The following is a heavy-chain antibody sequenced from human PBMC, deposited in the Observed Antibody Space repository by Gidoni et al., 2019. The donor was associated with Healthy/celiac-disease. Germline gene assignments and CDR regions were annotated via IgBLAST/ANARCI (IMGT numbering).Heavy chain of an antibody. Sequence: EVQLVESGGGLVQPGGSLRLSCAASGFTFSSYSMTWVRQAPGKGLEWVSYISSSSSTRYYADSVKGRFTISRDNAKNSLYLQMNSLRDEDTAVYYCARDPRGGAMVRGADDYWGQGTLVTVSS. CDR3: ARDPRGGAMVRGADDY. D-gene: IGHD3-10*01. CDR1: GFTFSSYS. CDR2: ISSSSSTR. V-gene: IGHV3-48*02. J-gene: IGHJ4*02.